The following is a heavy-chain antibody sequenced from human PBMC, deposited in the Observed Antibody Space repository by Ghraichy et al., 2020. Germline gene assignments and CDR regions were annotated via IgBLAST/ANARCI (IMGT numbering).Heavy chain of an antibody. Sequence: SETLSLTCTVSGGSISSGSYYWSWIRQPAGKGLEWIGRIYTSGSTNYNPSLKSRVTMSVDTSKNQFSLKLSSVTAADTAVYYCARDVEYSSSSDVYYYYYYMDVWGKGTTVTVSS. J-gene: IGHJ6*03. V-gene: IGHV4-61*02. D-gene: IGHD6-6*01. CDR2: IYTSGST. CDR3: ARDVEYSSSSDVYYYYYYMDV. CDR1: GGSISSGSYY.